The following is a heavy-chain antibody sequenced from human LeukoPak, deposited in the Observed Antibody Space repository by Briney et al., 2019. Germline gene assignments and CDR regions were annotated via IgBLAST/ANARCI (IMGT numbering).Heavy chain of an antibody. CDR3: AKDFSNWGENYMDV. J-gene: IGHJ6*03. Sequence: PGGSLRLSCAASGFTFSSYAMSWVRQAPGKGLEWVSAISGSGGSTYYADSVKGRFTISRDNSKNTLYLQMNSLRAEDTAVYYCAKDFSNWGENYMDVWGKGTTVTVSS. V-gene: IGHV3-23*01. CDR2: ISGSGGST. D-gene: IGHD7-27*01. CDR1: GFTFSSYA.